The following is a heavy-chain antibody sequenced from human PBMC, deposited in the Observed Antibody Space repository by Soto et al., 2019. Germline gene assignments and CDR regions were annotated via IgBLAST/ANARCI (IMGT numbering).Heavy chain of an antibody. CDR3: AKDRFLGWLLAPWFDY. J-gene: IGHJ4*02. V-gene: IGHV3-9*01. CDR1: GFTFDDYA. Sequence: GGSLRLSFAASGFTFDDYAMHWVRQAPGKGLEWVSGISWNSGSIGYADSVKCRFTISRDNAKNSLYLQMNSLRAEDTALYYCAKDRFLGWLLAPWFDYWGQGTLVTVS. CDR2: ISWNSGSI. D-gene: IGHD3-3*01.